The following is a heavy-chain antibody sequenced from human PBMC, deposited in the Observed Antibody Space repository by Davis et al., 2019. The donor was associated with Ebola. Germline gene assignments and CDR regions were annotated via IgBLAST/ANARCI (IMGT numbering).Heavy chain of an antibody. Sequence: GGSLRLSCAASGFTFSSYWMSWVRQAPGKGLEWVATVNQDGSQTYYVPSVKGRFTMSRDDAKNSLYLQMNNLRVDDTAVYYCASNAWAGFDPWGQGTLVTV. D-gene: IGHD1-26*01. J-gene: IGHJ5*02. V-gene: IGHV3-7*03. CDR1: GFTFSSYW. CDR3: ASNAWAGFDP. CDR2: VNQDGSQT.